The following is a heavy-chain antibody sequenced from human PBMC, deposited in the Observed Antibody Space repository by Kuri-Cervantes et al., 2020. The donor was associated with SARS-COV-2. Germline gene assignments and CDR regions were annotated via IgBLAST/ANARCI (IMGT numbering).Heavy chain of an antibody. CDR2: ISAYNGNT. D-gene: IGHD2-21*01. V-gene: IGHV1-18*01. CDR1: GYTFTSYG. J-gene: IGHJ4*02. Sequence: ASVKVSCKASGYTFTSYGISWVRQAPGQGLEWMGWISAYNGNTNYAQKLQGRVTMTTDTSTSTAYMELRSLRSEDTAVYYCAINPYCGGDCYPGDYWGQGTLVTVSS. CDR3: AINPYCGGDCYPGDY.